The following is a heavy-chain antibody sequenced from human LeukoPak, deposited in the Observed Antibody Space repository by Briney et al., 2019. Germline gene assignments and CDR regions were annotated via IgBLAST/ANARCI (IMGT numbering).Heavy chain of an antibody. Sequence: PGGSLRLSCAASGFTFSSYGMHWVRQAPGKGLEWVAVISYDGSNKYYADSVKGRFTISRDNSKNTLYLQMNSLRAEDTAVYYCAKDADDYVWGSYLHWGQGTLVTVPS. D-gene: IGHD3-16*02. J-gene: IGHJ4*02. CDR2: ISYDGSNK. CDR3: AKDADDYVWGSYLH. CDR1: GFTFSSYG. V-gene: IGHV3-30*18.